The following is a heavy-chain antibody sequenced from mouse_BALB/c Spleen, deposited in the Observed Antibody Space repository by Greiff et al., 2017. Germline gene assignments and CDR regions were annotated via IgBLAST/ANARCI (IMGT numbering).Heavy chain of an antibody. CDR2: INPSSGYT. D-gene: IGHD2-1*01. CDR1: GYTFTSYT. CDR3: AKPYGNYRWYFDV. Sequence: QVQLKESGAELARPGASVKMSCKASGYTFTSYTMHWVNQRPGQGLEWIGYINPSSGYTNYNQKFKDKATLTADKSSSTAYMQLSSLTSEDSAVYYCAKPYGNYRWYFDVWGAGTTVTVSS. V-gene: IGHV1-4*01. J-gene: IGHJ1*01.